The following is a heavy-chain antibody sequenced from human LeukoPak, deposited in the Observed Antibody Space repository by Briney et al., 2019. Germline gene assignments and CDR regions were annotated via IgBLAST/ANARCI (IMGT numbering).Heavy chain of an antibody. Sequence: GASVKVSCRASAYTFTSYGISWVRQAPGQGLEWMGWISAYNGNTNNAQKLQVRVTMTTYTSTSRAYMELRSLRSDDTAVYYCARGRNVDTAMVTGPDFDYWGQGTLVTVSS. CDR3: ARGRNVDTAMVTGPDFDY. J-gene: IGHJ4*02. CDR1: AYTFTSYG. D-gene: IGHD5-18*01. CDR2: ISAYNGNT. V-gene: IGHV1-18*01.